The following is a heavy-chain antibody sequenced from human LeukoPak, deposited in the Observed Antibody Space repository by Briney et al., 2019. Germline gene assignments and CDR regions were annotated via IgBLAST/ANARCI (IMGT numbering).Heavy chain of an antibody. D-gene: IGHD6-19*01. J-gene: IGHJ4*02. CDR2: INHSGST. CDR1: GGSFSGYY. Sequence: SETLSLTCAVYGGSFSGYYWSWIRQPPGQGLEWIGEINHSGSTNYNPSLKSRVTISVDTSKNQFSLKLTSVTAADTAVYYCARRSRSGSGWLIKYWGQGTLSPSPQ. CDR3: ARRSRSGSGWLIKY. V-gene: IGHV4-34*01.